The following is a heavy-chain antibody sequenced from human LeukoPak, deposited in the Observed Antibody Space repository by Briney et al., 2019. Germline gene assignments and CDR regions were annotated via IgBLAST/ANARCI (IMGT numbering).Heavy chain of an antibody. D-gene: IGHD5-24*01. CDR2: ISWNSGRK. V-gene: IGHV3-9*01. J-gene: IGHJ5*01. Sequence: GGSLRLSCAASGFTFDDYGMHWVRQTPGKGLEWVSGISWNSGRKGYGDSVKGRFTISRDNAKNTMYLQMSSLRAEDTAVYYCAKRGDGGAWYDSWGQGTLVIVSS. CDR1: GFTFDDYG. CDR3: AKRGDGGAWYDS.